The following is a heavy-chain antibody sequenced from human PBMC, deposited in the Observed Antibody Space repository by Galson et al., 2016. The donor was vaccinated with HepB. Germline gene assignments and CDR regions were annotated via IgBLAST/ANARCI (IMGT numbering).Heavy chain of an antibody. J-gene: IGHJ4*02. Sequence: SETLSLTCTVSGGSVSSGGYFWSWIRQPPGKGLEWIGYFYSSEDTNYNPSLRSRVTISGDTSRNQFSLKLTSVTAADTAVYYCERDQHGSFFAYWGQGTLVTVSS. CDR3: ERDQHGSFFAY. CDR2: FYSSEDT. D-gene: IGHD3-10*01. CDR1: GGSVSSGGYF. V-gene: IGHV4-61*08.